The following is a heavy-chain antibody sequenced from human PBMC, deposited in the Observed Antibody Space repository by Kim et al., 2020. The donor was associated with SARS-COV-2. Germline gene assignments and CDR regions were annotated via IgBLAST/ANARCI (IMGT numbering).Heavy chain of an antibody. V-gene: IGHV3-49*03. D-gene: IGHD3-3*01. CDR1: GFTFGDYA. CDR3: TRDQVNDFWSGYYKADY. CDR2: IRSKAYGGTT. Sequence: GGSLRLSCTASGFTFGDYAMSWFRQAPGKGLEWVGFIRSKAYGGTTEYAASVKGRFTISRDDSKSIAYLQMNSLKTEDTAVYYCTRDQVNDFWSGYYKADYWGQGTLVTVSS. J-gene: IGHJ4*02.